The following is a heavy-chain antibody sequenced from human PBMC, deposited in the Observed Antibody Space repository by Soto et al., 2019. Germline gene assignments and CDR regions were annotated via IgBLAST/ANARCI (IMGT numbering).Heavy chain of an antibody. Sequence: SVKVSCKASGGTFSSYAISWVRQAPGQGLEWMGGIIPIFGTANYAQKFQGRVTITADESTSTAYMELSSLRSEDTVVYYCARVITMVRGATSGHWFDPWGQGTLVTVSS. D-gene: IGHD3-10*01. CDR1: GGTFSSYA. CDR3: ARVITMVRGATSGHWFDP. J-gene: IGHJ5*02. CDR2: IIPIFGTA. V-gene: IGHV1-69*13.